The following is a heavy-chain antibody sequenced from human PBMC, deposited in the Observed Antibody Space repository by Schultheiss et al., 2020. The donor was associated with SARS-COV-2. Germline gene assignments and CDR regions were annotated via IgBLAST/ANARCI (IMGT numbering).Heavy chain of an antibody. Sequence: SETLSLTCTVSGGSISSSSYYWGWIRQPPGKGLEWIGSIYYSGSTYYNPSLKSRVTISVDTSKNQFSLKLSSVTAADTAVYYCARCNTAMVTSYWGQGTLVTVSS. D-gene: IGHD5-18*01. CDR2: IYYSGST. CDR1: GGSISSSSYY. V-gene: IGHV4-39*01. CDR3: ARCNTAMVTSY. J-gene: IGHJ4*02.